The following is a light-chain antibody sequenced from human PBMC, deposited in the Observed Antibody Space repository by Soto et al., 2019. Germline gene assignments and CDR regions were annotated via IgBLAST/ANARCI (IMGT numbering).Light chain of an antibody. CDR1: QSISSY. V-gene: IGKV1-39*01. CDR2: AAS. J-gene: IGKJ2*01. Sequence: DIQMTQSPASLSASLGDRVTITCRASQSISSYLNWYQQKPAKAPKLLIYAASTLQSGVPTRFSGSGSGTDFTHTISRLQPEDFATYYCQQSNITPRTFGQGTKLEIK. CDR3: QQSNITPRT.